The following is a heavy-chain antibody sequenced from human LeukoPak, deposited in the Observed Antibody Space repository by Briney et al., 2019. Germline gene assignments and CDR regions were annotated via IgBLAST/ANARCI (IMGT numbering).Heavy chain of an antibody. J-gene: IGHJ4*02. CDR3: ARVSGSYCYFDY. Sequence: SETLSLTCAVYGGSFSGYYWSWIRQPPGKGLEWIGEINHSGSTNYNPSLKSRVTISVDTSKNQFSLKLSSVTAADTAVYYCARVSGSYCYFDYWGQGTLVTVSS. CDR1: GGSFSGYY. CDR2: INHSGST. D-gene: IGHD1-26*01. V-gene: IGHV4-34*01.